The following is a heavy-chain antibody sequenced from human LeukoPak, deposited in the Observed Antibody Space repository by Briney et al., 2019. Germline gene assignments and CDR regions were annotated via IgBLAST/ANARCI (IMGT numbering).Heavy chain of an antibody. Sequence: GGSLRLSCAASGFIFNNYGMHWVRQAPGKGLEWVAVTRYGGSDKKYADSVKGRFTISGDNSRNTVYLQMNSLRGEDSAVYYCANGIPYYGPGFPFDYWGQGTLVTVSS. D-gene: IGHD3-10*01. J-gene: IGHJ4*02. CDR3: ANGIPYYGPGFPFDY. CDR2: TRYGGSDK. V-gene: IGHV3-30*02. CDR1: GFIFNNYG.